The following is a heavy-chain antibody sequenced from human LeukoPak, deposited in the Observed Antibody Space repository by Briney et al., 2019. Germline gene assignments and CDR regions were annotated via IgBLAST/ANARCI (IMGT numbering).Heavy chain of an antibody. CDR3: ARGYSSSSRVEYYYMDV. CDR2: IIPIFGTA. J-gene: IGHJ6*03. CDR1: GGTFSSYA. Sequence: SVKVSCKASGGTFSSYAISWVRQAPGQGLEWMGGIIPIFGTANYAQKFQGRVTITTDESTSTAYMELSSLRSEDTAVCYCARGYSSSSRVEYYYMDVWGKGTTVTVSS. D-gene: IGHD6-6*01. V-gene: IGHV1-69*05.